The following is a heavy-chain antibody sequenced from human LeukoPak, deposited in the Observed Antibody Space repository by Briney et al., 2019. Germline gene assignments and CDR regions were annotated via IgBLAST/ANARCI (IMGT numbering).Heavy chain of an antibody. J-gene: IGHJ4*02. CDR2: ISAYNGNT. D-gene: IGHD1-26*01. Sequence: ASVKVSCKASGYTITSYGISWVRQAPGQGLEWMGWISAYNGNTNYAQKLQGRVTMTTDTSTSTAYMELRSLRSDDTAVYYCAREARYSGSYFPFDYWGQGTLVTVSS. CDR3: AREARYSGSYFPFDY. V-gene: IGHV1-18*01. CDR1: GYTITSYG.